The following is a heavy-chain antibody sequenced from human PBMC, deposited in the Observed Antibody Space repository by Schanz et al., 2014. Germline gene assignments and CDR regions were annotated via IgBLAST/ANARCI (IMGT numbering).Heavy chain of an antibody. CDR2: IGGSDGNT. J-gene: IGHJ4*02. D-gene: IGHD1-26*01. CDR3: ARDRDQWDGNYLDY. CDR1: GYTFTRSG. Sequence: QVQLVQSGGEVKTPGASVKVSCKASGYTFTRSGISWVRQAPGQGLEWMGWIGGSDGNTNFAQKFQGRVTMTTDPSTSTVYMELRSLTSDDSAVYYCARDRDQWDGNYLDYWGQGTLVTVSS. V-gene: IGHV1-18*01.